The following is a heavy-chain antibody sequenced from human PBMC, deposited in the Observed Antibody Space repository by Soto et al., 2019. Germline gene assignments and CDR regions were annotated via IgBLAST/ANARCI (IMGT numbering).Heavy chain of an antibody. J-gene: IGHJ5*02. V-gene: IGHV1-18*01. Sequence: ASVKVSCKASGYTFTSYGISWVRQAPGQGLEWMGWISAYNGNTNYAQKLQGRVTMTTDTSTSTAYMELRSLRSDDTAVYYCARVSVGLSSSWYWFDPWGQGTLVTVSS. CDR2: ISAYNGNT. CDR3: ARVSVGLSSSWYWFDP. D-gene: IGHD6-13*01. CDR1: GYTFTSYG.